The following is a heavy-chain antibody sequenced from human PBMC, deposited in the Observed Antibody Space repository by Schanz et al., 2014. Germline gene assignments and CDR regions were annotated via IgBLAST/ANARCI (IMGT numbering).Heavy chain of an antibody. J-gene: IGHJ6*02. V-gene: IGHV4-59*08. CDR1: GVSIGGYY. CDR3: ARLGVGDKAYYYYGTDV. CDR2: IFFSGST. Sequence: QVQLQESGPGLVKPSETLSLTCTVSGVSIGGYYWSWIRQPPGKGLEWIGYIFFSGSTTYNPSFTGRGTISVNMSKTHSARTRSSVTAADTAVYYCARLGVGDKAYYYYGTDVWGQGTTVLVSS. D-gene: IGHD1-26*01.